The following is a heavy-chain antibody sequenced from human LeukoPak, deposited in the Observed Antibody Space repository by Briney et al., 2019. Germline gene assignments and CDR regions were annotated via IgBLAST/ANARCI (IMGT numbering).Heavy chain of an antibody. V-gene: IGHV4-59*08. CDR3: AGSMVRGVIMGYYYYGMDV. D-gene: IGHD3-10*01. Sequence: PSETLSLTCTVSGGSISSYYWSWIRQPPGKGLEWIGYIYYSGSTNYNPSLKSRVTISVDTSKNHFSLKLSSVTAADTAVYYCAGSMVRGVIMGYYYYGMDVWGQGTTVTVSS. J-gene: IGHJ6*02. CDR2: IYYSGST. CDR1: GGSISSYY.